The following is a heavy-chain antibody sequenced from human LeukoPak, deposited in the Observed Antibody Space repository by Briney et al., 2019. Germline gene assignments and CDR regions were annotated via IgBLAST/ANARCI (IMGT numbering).Heavy chain of an antibody. CDR3: ARGCCSSSSVWFDP. CDR1: GGSFSGYY. Sequence: SETLSLTCAVYGGSFSGYYWSWIRQPSGKGLEWIGEINHSGSTNYNPSLKSRVTISVDTSKNQFSLKLSSVTAADTAVYYCARGCCSSSSVWFDPWGQGTLVTVSS. J-gene: IGHJ5*02. CDR2: INHSGST. V-gene: IGHV4-34*01. D-gene: IGHD6-6*01.